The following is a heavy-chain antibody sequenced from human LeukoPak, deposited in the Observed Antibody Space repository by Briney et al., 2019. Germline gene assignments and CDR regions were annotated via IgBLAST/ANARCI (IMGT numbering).Heavy chain of an antibody. V-gene: IGHV3-74*01. CDR1: RLTLSYDW. CDR3: ARGHPMAAVGSAGY. Sequence: GGSLRLSCAASRLTLSYDWMHWLRQAPGKGLAWVSRINNDGSSTTYADSVRGRFTISRDNAKNTMYLQMDSLRAEDTAVYYCARGHPMAAVGSAGYWGQGTLVTVSS. D-gene: IGHD6-13*01. CDR2: INNDGSST. J-gene: IGHJ4*02.